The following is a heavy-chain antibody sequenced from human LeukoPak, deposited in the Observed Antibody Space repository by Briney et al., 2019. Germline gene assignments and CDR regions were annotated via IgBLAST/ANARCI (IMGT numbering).Heavy chain of an antibody. D-gene: IGHD6-19*01. Sequence: HPGGSLRLSCAASGFTFSSYAMSWVRQAPGKGLEWVSAISGSGGSTYYADSVKGRFTISRDNSKNALYLQMNSLRAEDTAVYYCAKDLIAVAVTPFDYWGQGTLVTVSS. CDR3: AKDLIAVAVTPFDY. V-gene: IGHV3-23*01. CDR2: ISGSGGST. CDR1: GFTFSSYA. J-gene: IGHJ4*02.